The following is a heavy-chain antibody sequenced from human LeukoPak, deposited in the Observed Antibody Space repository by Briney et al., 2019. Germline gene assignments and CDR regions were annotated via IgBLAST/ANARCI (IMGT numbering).Heavy chain of an antibody. CDR1: GGSISSGNW. D-gene: IGHD6-13*01. Sequence: SGTLSLTCAVSGGSISSGNWWSWIRQPPGKGLEWIGEIYHSGSGTTNYNPSLKSRVGISVDKSKNQFSLKLSSVTAADTAVYYCARVAVIAAAGNTFDIWGPGTMVTVSS. CDR3: ARVAVIAAAGNTFDI. CDR2: IYHSGSGTT. V-gene: IGHV4-4*02. J-gene: IGHJ3*02.